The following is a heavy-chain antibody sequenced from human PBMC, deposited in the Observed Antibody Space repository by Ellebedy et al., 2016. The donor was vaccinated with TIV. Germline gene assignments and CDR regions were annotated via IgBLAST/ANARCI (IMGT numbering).Heavy chain of an antibody. J-gene: IGHJ4*02. CDR3: ERRNYFFDY. D-gene: IGHD1-14*01. CDR1: GYTLSSYT. V-gene: IGHV1-18*04. Sequence: AASVKVSCKASGYTLSSYTISWVRQAPGQGLEWMGWISTHNGNTYYAQNFQGRLSLTADTSTSTAYLELRSLRSDDTAIYYCERRNYFFDYWGQGTLLTVSS. CDR2: ISTHNGNT.